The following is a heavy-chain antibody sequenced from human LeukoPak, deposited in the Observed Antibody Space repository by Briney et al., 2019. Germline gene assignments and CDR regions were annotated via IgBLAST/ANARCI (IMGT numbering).Heavy chain of an antibody. D-gene: IGHD2-15*01. CDR1: GGSFSGYY. CDR2: IKHRGST. Sequence: SETLSLTCAVYGGSFSGYYWSWISQPQGKGLEWIGEIKHRGSTNVNPSVKRRVTISVDPSKHQFSLKLSSVPAAATAVYYCARESYCSGGSCYWGNYYYMDVWRKGTTVTVSS. J-gene: IGHJ6*03. V-gene: IGHV4-34*01. CDR3: ARESYCSGGSCYWGNYYYMDV.